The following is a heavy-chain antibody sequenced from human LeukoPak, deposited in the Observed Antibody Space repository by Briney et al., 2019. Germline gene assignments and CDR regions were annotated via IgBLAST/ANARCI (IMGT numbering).Heavy chain of an antibody. D-gene: IGHD1-26*01. CDR3: AREARKVGYYYMDV. Sequence: SETLSLTCTVSGDSISSGGYYWSWIRQPPGKGLEWIGYIYHGESTYYNPSLKSRVIISVDRSKNQFSLNLSSVTAADTAIYYCAREARKVGYYYMDVWGKGTTVTVSS. J-gene: IGHJ6*03. V-gene: IGHV4-30-2*01. CDR2: IYHGEST. CDR1: GDSISSGGYY.